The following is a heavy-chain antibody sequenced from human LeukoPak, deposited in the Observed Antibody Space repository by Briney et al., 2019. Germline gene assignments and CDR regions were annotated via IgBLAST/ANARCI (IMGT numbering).Heavy chain of an antibody. V-gene: IGHV3-30*04. J-gene: IGHJ6*02. D-gene: IGHD1-26*01. CDR3: ATLVVGATDVTYGMDV. CDR1: GFTFSSYA. CDR2: ISYDGSNK. Sequence: GGSLTLTCPASGFTFSSYAWHWIRQPPGKGLEWVALISYDGSNKYYADSVKGRFTISRDNSKNTLYLQMNSLRAEDTAVYYCATLVVGATDVTYGMDVWGQGTTVTVSS.